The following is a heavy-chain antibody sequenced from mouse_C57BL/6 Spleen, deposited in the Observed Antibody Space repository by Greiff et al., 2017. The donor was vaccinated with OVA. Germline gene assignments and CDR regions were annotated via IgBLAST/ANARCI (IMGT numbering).Heavy chain of an antibody. D-gene: IGHD2-2*01. CDR1: GYTFTSYG. Sequence: QVQLKQSGAELARPGASVKLSCKASGYTFTSYGISWVKQRTGQGLEWIGEIYPRSGNTYYNEKFKGKATLTADKSSSTAYMELRSLTSEDSAVYFCASHGYDYAMDYWGQGTSVTVSS. V-gene: IGHV1-81*01. CDR2: IYPRSGNT. CDR3: ASHGYDYAMDY. J-gene: IGHJ4*01.